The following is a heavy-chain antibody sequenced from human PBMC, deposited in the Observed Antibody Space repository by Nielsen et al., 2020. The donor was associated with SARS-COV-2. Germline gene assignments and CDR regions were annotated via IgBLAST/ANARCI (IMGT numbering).Heavy chain of an antibody. CDR2: INHSGST. V-gene: IGHV4-34*01. Sequence: SETLSLTCAVYGGSFSGYYWSWIRQPPGKGLEWIGEINHSGSTNYNPSLKSRVTISVDTSKNQFSLKLSSVTAADTAVYYCARHGGLLWFGELWDVWGQGTTVTVSS. D-gene: IGHD3-10*01. CDR3: ARHGGLLWFGELWDV. CDR1: GGSFSGYY. J-gene: IGHJ6*02.